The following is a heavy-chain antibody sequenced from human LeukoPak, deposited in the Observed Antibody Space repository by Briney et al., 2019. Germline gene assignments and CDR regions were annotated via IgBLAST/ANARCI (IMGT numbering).Heavy chain of an antibody. V-gene: IGHV3-9*01. J-gene: IGHJ5*02. Sequence: GRSLRLSCAASGFTFDDYAMHWVRQAPGKGLEWVSGISWNSGSIGYADSVKGRFTISRDNAKNSLYLQMNSLRAEDTALYYCAKLSAAGTFDPWGQGTLVTVSS. CDR3: AKLSAAGTFDP. CDR2: ISWNSGSI. CDR1: GFTFDDYA. D-gene: IGHD6-13*01.